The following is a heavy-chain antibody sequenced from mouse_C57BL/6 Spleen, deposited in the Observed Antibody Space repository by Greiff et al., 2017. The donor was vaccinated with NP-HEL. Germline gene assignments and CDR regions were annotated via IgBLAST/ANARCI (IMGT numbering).Heavy chain of an antibody. CDR3: AREAQAKAMDY. Sequence: VQLQQSGPELVKPGASVKIPCKASGYTFTDYNMDWVKQSHGKSLEWIGDINPNNGGTIYNQKFKGKATLTVDKSSSTAYIELRSLTSADTAVDYCAREAQAKAMDYWGQGTSVTVSS. D-gene: IGHD3-2*02. CDR2: INPNNGGT. J-gene: IGHJ4*01. V-gene: IGHV1-18*01. CDR1: GYTFTDYN.